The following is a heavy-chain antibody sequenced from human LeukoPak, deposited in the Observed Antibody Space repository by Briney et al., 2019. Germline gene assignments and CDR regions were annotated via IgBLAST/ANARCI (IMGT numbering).Heavy chain of an antibody. CDR2: IWYGGSNK. CDR1: GFTFSSYG. Sequence: GGSLRLSCAASGFTFSSYGMHWVRQAPGKGLEWVAVIWYGGSNKYYADSVKGRFTISRDNSKNTLYLQMNSLRAEDTAVYYCAKDLITMIVVVIPSFDSWGQGTLVTVSP. V-gene: IGHV3-30*02. J-gene: IGHJ4*02. CDR3: AKDLITMIVVVIPSFDS. D-gene: IGHD3-22*01.